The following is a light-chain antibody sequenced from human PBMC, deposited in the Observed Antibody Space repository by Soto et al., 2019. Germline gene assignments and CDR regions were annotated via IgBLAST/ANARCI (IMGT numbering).Light chain of an antibody. CDR2: EVS. CDR1: SSDVGGYNY. V-gene: IGLV2-14*01. Sequence: QSALTQPASVSGSPGQSITISCTGTSSDVGGYNYVSWYQQHPGKAPKLMIYEVSNRPSGVSNRFSGSKSGNTASLTISGLQADDEGDYYCSSYTSSSTYVFGSGTKLTVL. J-gene: IGLJ1*01. CDR3: SSYTSSSTYV.